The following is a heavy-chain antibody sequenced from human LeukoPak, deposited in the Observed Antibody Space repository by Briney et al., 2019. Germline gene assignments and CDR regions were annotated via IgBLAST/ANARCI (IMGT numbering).Heavy chain of an antibody. CDR3: ARGRGIYYYYGMDV. Sequence: SETLSLTCTVSGGSITSSKYYWGWIRQPPGKGLEWIGEINHSGSTNYNPSLKSRVTISVDTSKNQFSLKLSSVTAADTAVYYCARGRGIYYYYGMDVWGQGTTVTVSS. CDR2: INHSGST. CDR1: GGSITSSKYY. J-gene: IGHJ6*02. V-gene: IGHV4-39*07.